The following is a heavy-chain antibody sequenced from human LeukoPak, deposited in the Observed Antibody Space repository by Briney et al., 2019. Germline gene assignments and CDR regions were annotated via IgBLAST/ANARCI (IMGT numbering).Heavy chain of an antibody. CDR2: ISGSGGST. D-gene: IGHD4-17*01. V-gene: IGHV3-23*01. CDR1: EFTFSSYA. Sequence: GGSLRLSCAASEFTFSSYAMSWVRQAPGKGLEWVSAISGSGGSTYYADSVKGRFTISRDNSKNTLYLQMNSLRAEDTAVYYCAKPHYGDYEPPDAFDIWGQGTMVTVSS. CDR3: AKPHYGDYEPPDAFDI. J-gene: IGHJ3*02.